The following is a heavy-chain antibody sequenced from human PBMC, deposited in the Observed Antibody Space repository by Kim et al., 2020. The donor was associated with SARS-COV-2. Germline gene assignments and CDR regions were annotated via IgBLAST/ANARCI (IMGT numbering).Heavy chain of an antibody. J-gene: IGHJ4*02. CDR3: AGGRGSGSYYTDY. D-gene: IGHD3-10*01. V-gene: IGHV3-33*01. Sequence: GGSLRLSCAASGFTFSSYGMHWVRQAPGKGLEWVAVIWYDGSNKYYADSVKGRFTISRYNSKNTLYLQMNSLRAEDTAVYYCAGGRGSGSYYTDYWGQGTLVTVSS. CDR1: GFTFSSYG. CDR2: IWYDGSNK.